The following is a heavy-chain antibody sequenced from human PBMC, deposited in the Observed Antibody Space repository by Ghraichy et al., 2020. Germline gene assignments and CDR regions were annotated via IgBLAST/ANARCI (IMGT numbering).Heavy chain of an antibody. CDR1: GYTFTGYY. Sequence: ASVKVSCKASGYTFTGYYMHWVRQAPGQGLEWMGWINPNSGGTNYAQKFQGRVTMTRDTSISTAYMELSRLRSDDTAVYYCARDMTTVIASDFDYWGKGTLVTVSS. J-gene: IGHJ4*02. V-gene: IGHV1-2*02. CDR2: INPNSGGT. D-gene: IGHD4-11*01. CDR3: ARDMTTVIASDFDY.